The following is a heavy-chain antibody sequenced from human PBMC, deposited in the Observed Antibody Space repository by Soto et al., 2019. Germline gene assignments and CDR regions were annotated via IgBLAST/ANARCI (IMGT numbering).Heavy chain of an antibody. D-gene: IGHD4-17*01. CDR3: ARSHDYSAYGFDG. V-gene: IGHV4-30-4*01. CDR1: GDSISSDDYY. Sequence: QVQLQESGPGVVKPSQTLSLTCTVSGDSISSDDYYWSWIRQPPGKGLEWIGYISYSGTTSYNPSLKSRVLFSVDTSKKKFSLKLTSVTAADTAVYYCARSHDYSAYGFDGWGQGTLVTVSS. CDR2: ISYSGTT. J-gene: IGHJ4*02.